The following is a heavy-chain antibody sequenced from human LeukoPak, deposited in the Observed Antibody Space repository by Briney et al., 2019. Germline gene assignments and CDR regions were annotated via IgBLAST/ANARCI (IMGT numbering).Heavy chain of an antibody. V-gene: IGHV1-24*01. CDR2: FDPEDGET. CDR1: GYTLTELS. CDR3: ARDGQWLEYYYYYYYMDV. J-gene: IGHJ6*03. Sequence: ASVKVSCKVSGYTLTELSMHWVRQAPGKGLEWMGGFDPEDGETIYAQKFQGRVTMTEDTSTDTAYMELRSLRSDDTAVYYCARDGQWLEYYYYYYYMDVWGKGTTVTVSS. D-gene: IGHD6-19*01.